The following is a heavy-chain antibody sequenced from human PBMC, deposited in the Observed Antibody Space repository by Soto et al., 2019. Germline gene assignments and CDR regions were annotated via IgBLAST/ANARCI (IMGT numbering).Heavy chain of an antibody. J-gene: IGHJ6*02. CDR1: GGTFSSYA. CDR2: IIPIFGTA. CDR3: ARELGGDFWSGRTVYYYYYGMDV. D-gene: IGHD3-3*01. V-gene: IGHV1-69*12. Sequence: QVQLVQSGAEVKKPGSSVKVSCKASGGTFSSYAISWVRQAPGQGLEWMGGIIPIFGTANYAQKFQGRVTITADESTCTAYMELSSLRSEDTAVYYCARELGGDFWSGRTVYYYYYGMDVWGQGTTVTVSS.